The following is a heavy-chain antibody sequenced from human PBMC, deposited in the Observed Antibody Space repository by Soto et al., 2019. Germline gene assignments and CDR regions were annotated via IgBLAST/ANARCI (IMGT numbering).Heavy chain of an antibody. V-gene: IGHV1-18*04. J-gene: IGHJ4*02. CDR2: ISANNGNT. CDR1: GYTFTSYG. CDR3: SRSVTEPTIYASRGYYTGFSSGYFDY. Sequence: ASVKVSCKASGYTFTSYGISWVRQAPGQGLEWMGWISANNGNTNYAQKLQGRVTMTTDTSTSTAYMELRSPRSDDTAVYYCSRSVTEPTIYASRGYYTGFSSGYFDYWGQGTLVTVSS. D-gene: IGHD3-22*01.